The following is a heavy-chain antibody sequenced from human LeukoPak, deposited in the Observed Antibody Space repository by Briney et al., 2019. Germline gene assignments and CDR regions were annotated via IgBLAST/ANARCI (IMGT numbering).Heavy chain of an antibody. CDR1: GGFFSGFL. D-gene: IGHD4-11*01. CDR3: ARGKGTVSY. J-gene: IGHJ4*02. Sequence: PSETLSLTCAVSGGFFSGFLWSELRQPPGKGLEWIGEINHSGYTNYHPSLKSRVAMSVDTSKKQFSLKLSSVTAADTAMYYCARGKGTVSYWGQGTLVSVSS. V-gene: IGHV4-34*01. CDR2: INHSGYT.